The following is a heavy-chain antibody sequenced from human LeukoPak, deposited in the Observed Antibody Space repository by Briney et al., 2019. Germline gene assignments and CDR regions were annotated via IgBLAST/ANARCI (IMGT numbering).Heavy chain of an antibody. Sequence: PSETLSLTCTVSGGSISSYYWSWIRQPPGKGLEWIGYIYYSGSPYYNPSLKSRVTISVDRSKNQFSLELTSVTAADTAVYYCYGSGYWGQGTLVTVSS. CDR3: YGSGY. V-gene: IGHV4-59*06. D-gene: IGHD3-10*01. CDR2: IYYSGSP. J-gene: IGHJ4*02. CDR1: GGSISSYY.